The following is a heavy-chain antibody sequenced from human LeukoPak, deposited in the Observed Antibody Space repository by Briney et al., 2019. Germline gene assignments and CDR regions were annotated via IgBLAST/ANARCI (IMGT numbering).Heavy chain of an antibody. CDR3: AKHSGSYYTAFGY. Sequence: QPGGSLRLSCAASGFTFSSYAMSWVRQAPGKGLEWVSAISGSGGSTYYADPVKGRFTISRDNSKNTLYLQMNSLRAEDTAVYYCAKHSGSYYTAFGYWGQGTLVTVSS. D-gene: IGHD1-26*01. CDR1: GFTFSSYA. J-gene: IGHJ4*02. V-gene: IGHV3-23*01. CDR2: ISGSGGST.